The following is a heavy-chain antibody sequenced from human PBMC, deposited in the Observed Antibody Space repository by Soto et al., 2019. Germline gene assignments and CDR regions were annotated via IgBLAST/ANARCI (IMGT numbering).Heavy chain of an antibody. CDR3: ARVVRYFDTPYGMDV. CDR2: IGSSGSNT. D-gene: IGHD3-9*01. Sequence: GGSLRVSCAASGFTFSNYAMSWVRQAPGKGLEWVSGIGSSGSNTYYADSVKGRFTISRDNSKNTLFLQMNSLRAEDTAEYYCARVVRYFDTPYGMDVWGQGTTVTVSS. CDR1: GFTFSNYA. V-gene: IGHV3-23*01. J-gene: IGHJ6*02.